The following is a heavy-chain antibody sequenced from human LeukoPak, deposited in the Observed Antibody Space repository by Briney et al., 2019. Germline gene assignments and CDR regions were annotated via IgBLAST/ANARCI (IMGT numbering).Heavy chain of an antibody. CDR2: ISGSGGST. V-gene: IGHV3-23*01. D-gene: IGHD3-10*01. J-gene: IGHJ4*02. CDR3: AKDPWFGELPALDY. CDR1: GFTFSSYA. Sequence: GGSLRLSCAASGFTFSSYAMSWVRQAPGKGLEWVSAISGSGGSTYYADSVKGRFTISRDNSKNTLYLQMNSLRAEDTAVYYCAKDPWFGELPALDYWGQGTLATVSS.